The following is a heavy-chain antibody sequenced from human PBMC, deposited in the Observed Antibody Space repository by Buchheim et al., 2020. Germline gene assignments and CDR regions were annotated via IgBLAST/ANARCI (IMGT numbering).Heavy chain of an antibody. CDR2: IYYSGST. V-gene: IGHV4-61*01. Sequence: QVQLQESGPGLVKPSETLSLSCTVSGGSVSSASYYWSWIRQPPGKGLEWIAYIYYSGSTNYNPSLKSRVTITVDTSKNLFSLNLSSVTTADTAVYYCARMHSSNWFDTWGQGT. J-gene: IGHJ5*02. CDR3: ARMHSSNWFDT. CDR1: GGSVSSASYY. D-gene: IGHD6-13*01.